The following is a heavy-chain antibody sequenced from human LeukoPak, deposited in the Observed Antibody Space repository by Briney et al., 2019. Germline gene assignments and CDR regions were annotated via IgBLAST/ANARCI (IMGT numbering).Heavy chain of an antibody. CDR2: INGDAGST. CDR1: GFTFSTYW. D-gene: IGHD1-26*01. Sequence: PGGSLRLSCAASGFTFSTYWMHWVRQAPGKGLVWASRINGDAGSTRYADSVKGRFTISRDNAKDRMILKMNSLRAGDTAVYYWARDVGVAFEYWGQGALVTVA. J-gene: IGHJ4*02. V-gene: IGHV3-74*01. CDR3: ARDVGVAFEY.